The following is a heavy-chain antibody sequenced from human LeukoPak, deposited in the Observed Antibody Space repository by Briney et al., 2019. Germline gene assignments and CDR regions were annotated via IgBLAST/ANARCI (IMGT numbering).Heavy chain of an antibody. V-gene: IGHV3-23*01. CDR1: GFTFSSYA. CDR2: ISGSGGST. J-gene: IGHJ4*02. Sequence: GGSLRLPCAASGFTFSSYAMSWVRQAPGKGLEWVSAISGSGGSTYYADSVKGRFTISRDNSKNTLYLQMNSLRAEDTAVYYCAKDPTMIVVVIPDYWGQGTLVTVSS. D-gene: IGHD3-22*01. CDR3: AKDPTMIVVVIPDY.